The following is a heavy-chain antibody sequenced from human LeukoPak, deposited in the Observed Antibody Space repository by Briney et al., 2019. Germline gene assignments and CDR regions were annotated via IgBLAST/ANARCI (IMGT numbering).Heavy chain of an antibody. D-gene: IGHD4-11*01. Sequence: PGGSLRLSCAASGFTFSSYSMNWVRQAPGKGLEWVSSISSSSSSYIYYADSVKGRFTISRDNAKNSLYLQMNSLRAEDTAVYYCARDATVTTSAFDIWGQGTMVTVSS. CDR2: ISSSSSSYI. CDR1: GFTFSSYS. V-gene: IGHV3-21*01. J-gene: IGHJ3*02. CDR3: ARDATVTTSAFDI.